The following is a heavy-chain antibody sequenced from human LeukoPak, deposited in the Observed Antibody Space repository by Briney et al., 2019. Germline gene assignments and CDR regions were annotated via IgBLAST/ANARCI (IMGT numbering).Heavy chain of an antibody. J-gene: IGHJ4*02. V-gene: IGHV4-59*01. CDR3: ARVTGYMIEDYFDY. CDR1: CGSISSYY. Sequence: SETLSLTCTVSCGSISSYYWSWIRQPPGKGLGWIGYIYYGGSTNYKPSLKSRVTISVETSKNQFSLKLRSVTAADTAVYYCARVTGYMIEDYFDYWGQGTLVTVSS. D-gene: IGHD3-22*01. CDR2: IYYGGST.